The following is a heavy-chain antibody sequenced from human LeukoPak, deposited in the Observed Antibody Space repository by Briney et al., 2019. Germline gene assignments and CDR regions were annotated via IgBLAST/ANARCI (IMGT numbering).Heavy chain of an antibody. CDR3: AREGYSSGWYYFDY. CDR2: ISYDGSNK. D-gene: IGHD6-19*01. Sequence: ETGGSLRLSCAASGFTFSSYGMHWVRQAPGKGLEWVAVISYDGSNKYYADSVKGRFTISRDNSKNTLYLQMNSLRAEDTAVYYCAREGYSSGWYYFDYWGQGTLVTVSS. J-gene: IGHJ4*02. CDR1: GFTFSSYG. V-gene: IGHV3-30*03.